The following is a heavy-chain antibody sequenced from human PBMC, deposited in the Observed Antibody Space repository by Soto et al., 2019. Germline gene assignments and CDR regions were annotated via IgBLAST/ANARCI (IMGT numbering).Heavy chain of an antibody. CDR3: ATDLMITFGGVISH. CDR1: GYTLTELS. D-gene: IGHD3-16*02. Sequence: ASVKVSCKVSGYTLTELSMHWVRQAPGKGLEWMGGFDPEDGETIYAQKFQGRVTMTEDTSTDTAYMELSSLRSEDTAVYYCATDLMITFGGVISHWGQGTLVTVSS. CDR2: FDPEDGET. V-gene: IGHV1-24*01. J-gene: IGHJ4*02.